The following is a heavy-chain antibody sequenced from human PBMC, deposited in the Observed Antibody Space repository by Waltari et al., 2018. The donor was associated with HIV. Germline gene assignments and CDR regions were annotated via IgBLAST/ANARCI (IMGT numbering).Heavy chain of an antibody. CDR3: ARKAVRGGYYGMDV. CDR1: GFTFDDFG. V-gene: IGHV3-20*01. D-gene: IGHD3-10*01. J-gene: IGHJ6*02. Sequence: EVQLVESGGGVVRPGGSLRLSCAASGFTFDDFGMSWVRQAPGKGLGWGSAISWNGGGTGYADSVKGRFTISRDNAKNSLDLQMNSLRVEDTALYHCARKAVRGGYYGMDVWGQGTTVTVSS. CDR2: ISWNGGGT.